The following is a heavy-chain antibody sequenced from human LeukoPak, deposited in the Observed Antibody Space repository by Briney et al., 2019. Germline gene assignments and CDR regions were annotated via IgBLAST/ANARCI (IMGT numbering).Heavy chain of an antibody. V-gene: IGHV4-39*07. CDR1: GDSISSSSYY. J-gene: IGHJ4*02. CDR3: ARAAAWRLLNYFDN. CDR2: IYYSGST. D-gene: IGHD3-22*01. Sequence: SETLSLTCTVSGDSISSSSYYWGWIRQPPGKGLEWIGSIYYSGSTYYNPSLKSRVTISVDTSKNQFSLRLTSVTAADTAVYYCARAAAWRLLNYFDNWGQGTLVTVSS.